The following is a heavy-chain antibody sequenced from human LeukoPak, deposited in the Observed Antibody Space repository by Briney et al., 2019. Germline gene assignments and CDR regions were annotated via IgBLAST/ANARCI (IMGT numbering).Heavy chain of an antibody. CDR1: GFTVSDTY. Sequence: GGSLRLSCAVSGFTVSDTYMNWVRQAPGKGLEWVSVIYRGDVGTTYYADSVKGRFTISRDKSNNMLYLHMTSLRAEDTAVYYCARGTYFYDDSGFYFDSWGLGTLVTVSS. V-gene: IGHV3-53*01. D-gene: IGHD3-22*01. CDR3: ARGTYFYDDSGFYFDS. CDR2: IYRGDVGTT. J-gene: IGHJ4*02.